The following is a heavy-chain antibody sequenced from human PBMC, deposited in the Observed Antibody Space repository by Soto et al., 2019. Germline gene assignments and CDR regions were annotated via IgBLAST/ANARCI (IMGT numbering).Heavy chain of an antibody. Sequence: PGGSLILSCAASGFPFSTYTMHWVRQAPGKGLEYVSAIRSDGDNTYYANSVKGRFTISRDNSKNTLYLQMGSLRAEDMAVYYCAVYDFWSGSWAFDYWGQGTLVTFSS. CDR1: GFPFSTYT. CDR2: IRSDGDNT. V-gene: IGHV3-64*01. CDR3: AVYDFWSGSWAFDY. D-gene: IGHD3-3*01. J-gene: IGHJ4*02.